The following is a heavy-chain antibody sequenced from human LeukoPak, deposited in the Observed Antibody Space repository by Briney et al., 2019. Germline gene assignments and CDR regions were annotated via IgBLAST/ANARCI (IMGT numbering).Heavy chain of an antibody. J-gene: IGHJ4*02. CDR3: ARGARGDFDY. V-gene: IGHV4-61*01. Sequence: NASETLSLTCTVSGGSIRSWNDYWGWIRQPPGKGLEWIGYIYYSGSTNYNPSLKSRVTISVDTSKNQFSLKLSSVTAADTAVYYCARGARGDFDYWGQGTLVTVSS. CDR1: GGSIRSWNDY. D-gene: IGHD1-26*01. CDR2: IYYSGST.